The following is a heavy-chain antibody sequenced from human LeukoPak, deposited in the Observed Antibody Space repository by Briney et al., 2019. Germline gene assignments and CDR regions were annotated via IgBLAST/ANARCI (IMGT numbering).Heavy chain of an antibody. V-gene: IGHV4-30-2*01. CDR3: ARDPSYDSSGYAFDI. D-gene: IGHD3-22*01. Sequence: SETLSLTCAVSSGSISSGGYSLSWIRQPPGKGLEWIVYIYHSGSTYYNPSLKSRVTISVDRSKNQFSLKLSSVTAADTAVYYCARDPSYDSSGYAFDIWGQGTMATVSS. J-gene: IGHJ3*02. CDR2: IYHSGST. CDR1: SGSISSGGYS.